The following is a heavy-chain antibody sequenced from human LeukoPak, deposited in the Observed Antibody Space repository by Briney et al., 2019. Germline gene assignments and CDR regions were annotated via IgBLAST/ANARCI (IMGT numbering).Heavy chain of an antibody. CDR1: GFTFSMYW. D-gene: IGHD2-2*01. CDR2: IYSGGST. J-gene: IGHJ4*02. CDR3: ASASIVVVPAAMASDY. V-gene: IGHV3-66*01. Sequence: GGSLRLSCAASGFTFSMYWMHWVRQAPGKGLEWVSVIYSGGSTYYADSVKGRFTISRDNSKNTLYLQMNSLRAEDTAVYYCASASIVVVPAAMASDYWGQGTLVTVSS.